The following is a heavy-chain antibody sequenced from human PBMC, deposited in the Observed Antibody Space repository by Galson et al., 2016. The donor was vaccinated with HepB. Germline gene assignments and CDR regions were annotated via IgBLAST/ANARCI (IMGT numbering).Heavy chain of an antibody. J-gene: IGHJ3*02. V-gene: IGHV1-18*01. CDR3: ARVGTRGGWTFDI. CDR2: ISAYSGNT. Sequence: SVKVSCKASGYTFTSYDISWVRQAPGQGLEWMGWISAYSGNTNYAQKLQGRDTMTTDTSTSTAYMELRSLRSDDTAVYYCARVGTRGGWTFDIWGQGTMVTVSS. CDR1: GYTFTSYD. D-gene: IGHD7-27*01.